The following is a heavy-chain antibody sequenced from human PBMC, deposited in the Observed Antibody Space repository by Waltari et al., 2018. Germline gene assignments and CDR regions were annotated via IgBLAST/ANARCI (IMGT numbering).Heavy chain of an antibody. CDR2: ISPGDSET. D-gene: IGHD2-15*01. V-gene: IGHV5-51*01. CDR3: ARHRQYCSGGSCYPEGLDY. Sequence: EVQLVQSGAEVKKPGESLKISCKGSGYSFTRYWIGWVRQIPGKGLEWMGIISPGDSETKYSPSFQGQVTISADKSISTAYLQWSSLKASETAMYYCARHRQYCSGGSCYPEGLDYWGQGTLVTVSS. J-gene: IGHJ4*02. CDR1: GYSFTRYW.